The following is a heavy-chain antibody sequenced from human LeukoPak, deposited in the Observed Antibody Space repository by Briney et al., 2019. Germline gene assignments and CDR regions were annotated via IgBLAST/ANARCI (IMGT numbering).Heavy chain of an antibody. Sequence: GGSLRLSCAASGFTFSSYSMNWVPQAPGKGREWVSSISSSSSYIYYADSVKGRFTISRDNAKNSLYLQMNSLRAEDTAVYYCATALGYCSGGSCYFDYWGQGTLVTVSS. CDR1: GFTFSSYS. J-gene: IGHJ4*02. CDR2: ISSSSSYI. D-gene: IGHD2-15*01. CDR3: ATALGYCSGGSCYFDY. V-gene: IGHV3-21*01.